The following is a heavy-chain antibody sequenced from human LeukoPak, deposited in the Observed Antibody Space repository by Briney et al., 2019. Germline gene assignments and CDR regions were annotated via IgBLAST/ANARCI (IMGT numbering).Heavy chain of an antibody. J-gene: IGHJ4*02. CDR2: ISYDGSNK. V-gene: IGHV3-30*18. Sequence: PGRSLRLSCAASGFTFSSYGMHWVRQAPGKGLEWVAVISYDGSNKYYADSVKGRFTISRDNSKNTLYLQMNSLRAEDTAVYYCAKGGYCSSTSCYTIPMDYWGQGTLVTVSS. CDR1: GFTFSSYG. CDR3: AKGGYCSSTSCYTIPMDY. D-gene: IGHD2-2*02.